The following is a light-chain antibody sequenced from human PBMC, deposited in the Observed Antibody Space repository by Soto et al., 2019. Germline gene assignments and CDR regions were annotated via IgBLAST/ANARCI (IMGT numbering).Light chain of an antibody. Sequence: DIQMTQSPSSLSASVGDRVTITCRASQGMSNYLAWYQQKPGKVPKLLIYAASTLQSGVPSRFSGSGSGTHFTLTISSLQPDDVSTYYCQKYNSAPLFGGGTKVEIK. J-gene: IGKJ4*01. CDR3: QKYNSAPL. CDR1: QGMSNY. V-gene: IGKV1-27*01. CDR2: AAS.